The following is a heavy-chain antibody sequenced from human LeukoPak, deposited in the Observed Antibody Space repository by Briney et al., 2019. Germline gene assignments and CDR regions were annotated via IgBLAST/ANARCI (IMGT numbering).Heavy chain of an antibody. CDR2: ISGSGGST. CDR1: GFTFSSYA. CDR3: AKALGPGIARA. Sequence: GGSLRLSCAASGFTFSSYAMSWVRQAPGKGLEWVSAISGSGGSTYYADSVKGRFTISRDNSKNTLYLQMNSLGAEDTAVYYCAKALGPGIARAWGQGTLVTVSS. V-gene: IGHV3-23*01. D-gene: IGHD6-13*01. J-gene: IGHJ5*02.